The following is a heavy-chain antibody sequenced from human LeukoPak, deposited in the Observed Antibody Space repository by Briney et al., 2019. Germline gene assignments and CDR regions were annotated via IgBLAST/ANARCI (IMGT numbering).Heavy chain of an antibody. CDR2: INHSGST. J-gene: IGHJ5*02. Sequence: SETLSLTCAVYGGSFSGYYWSWIRQPPGKGLEWIGEINHSGSTNYNPSLKSRVTISVDTSKNQFSLKLSSVTAADTAVYYCARRASASFLPRGSTIHPWGQGTLVTVSS. V-gene: IGHV4-34*01. D-gene: IGHD5/OR15-5a*01. CDR1: GGSFSGYY. CDR3: ARRASASFLPRGSTIHP.